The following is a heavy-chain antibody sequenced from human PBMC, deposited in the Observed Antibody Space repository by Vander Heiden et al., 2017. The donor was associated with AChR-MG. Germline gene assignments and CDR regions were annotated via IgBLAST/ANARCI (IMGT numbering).Heavy chain of an antibody. CDR1: RFPSSSYS. Sequence: EVQLVDSGGGLVKPGGSLRLSCPASRFPSSSYSLNWVRQAPGKGLEWVSSISSSSSYIYYADSVKGRFTISRDNAKNSLYLQMNSLRAEDTAVYYCARDGNVLRYFDSLSYGMDVWGQGTTVTVSS. D-gene: IGHD3-9*01. CDR3: ARDGNVLRYFDSLSYGMDV. J-gene: IGHJ6*02. V-gene: IGHV3-21*01. CDR2: ISSSSSYI.